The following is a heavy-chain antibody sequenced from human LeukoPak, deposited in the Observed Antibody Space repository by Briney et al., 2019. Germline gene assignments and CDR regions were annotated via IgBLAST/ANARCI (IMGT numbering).Heavy chain of an antibody. CDR3: ARDRGYYYDSSGYRDGDAFDI. J-gene: IGHJ3*02. V-gene: IGHV1-46*01. CDR1: GYAFTSYY. CDR2: INPSGGST. Sequence: ASVKVSCKASGYAFTSYYMHWVRQAPGQGLEWMGIINPSGGSTSYAQKFQGRVTMTRDTSTSTVYMELGSLRSEDTAVYYCARDRGYYYDSSGYRDGDAFDIWGQGTMVTVSS. D-gene: IGHD3-22*01.